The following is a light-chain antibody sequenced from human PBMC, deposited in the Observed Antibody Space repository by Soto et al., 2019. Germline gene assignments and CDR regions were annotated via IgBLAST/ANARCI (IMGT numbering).Light chain of an antibody. J-gene: IGKJ3*01. Sequence: EIVMTQSPATLSVSPGEKATLSCRASQSVSNNLAWYQQKPGQAPRLLIYDASTRATGIPARFSGSGSGTEFTLTISSLQSEDFAVYYCQQYNNWPSLTFGPGTKVDIK. V-gene: IGKV3-15*01. CDR2: DAS. CDR1: QSVSNN. CDR3: QQYNNWPSLT.